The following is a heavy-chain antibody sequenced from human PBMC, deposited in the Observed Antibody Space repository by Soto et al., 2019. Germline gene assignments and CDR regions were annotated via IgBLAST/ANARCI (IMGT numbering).Heavy chain of an antibody. D-gene: IGHD3-22*01. CDR3: ASTPYYYDSSGYYGMDV. Sequence: GGSLRLSCAASGFTFSSYGMHWVRQAPGKGLEWVAVIWYDGSNKYYEDSVKGRFTISRDNSKNTLYLQMNSLRAEDTAVYYCASTPYYYDSSGYYGMDVWGQGTTVTVSS. CDR1: GFTFSSYG. V-gene: IGHV3-33*01. CDR2: IWYDGSNK. J-gene: IGHJ6*02.